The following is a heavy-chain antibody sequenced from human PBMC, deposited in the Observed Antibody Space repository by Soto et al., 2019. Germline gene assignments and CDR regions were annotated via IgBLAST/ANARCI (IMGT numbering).Heavy chain of an antibody. CDR2: IKSKTDGGTT. CDR3: TTHRDHGSGSYYNVVPLYYFDY. J-gene: IGHJ4*02. V-gene: IGHV3-15*01. Sequence: GESLKISCAASGFTFSNAWMSWVRQAPGKGLEWVGRIKSKTDGGTTDYAAPVKGRFTISRDDSKNTLYLQMNSLKTEDTAVYYCTTHRDHGSGSYYNVVPLYYFDYWGQGTLVTVSS. CDR1: GFTFSNAW. D-gene: IGHD3-10*01.